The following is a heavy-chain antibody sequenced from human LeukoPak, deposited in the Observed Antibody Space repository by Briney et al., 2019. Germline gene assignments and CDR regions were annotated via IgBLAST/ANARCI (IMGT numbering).Heavy chain of an antibody. D-gene: IGHD3-22*01. CDR2: INSDGSST. CDR1: GFTFGSYW. Sequence: GGSLRLSCAASGFTFGSYWMHWVRQAPGKGLVWVSRINSDGSSTTYADSVKGRFTISRDNAKNTLFLQMNSLRAEGTAVYYCARAQSQYYYDTSGYSTVYYFDYWGQGTLVTVSS. V-gene: IGHV3-74*01. J-gene: IGHJ4*02. CDR3: ARAQSQYYYDTSGYSTVYYFDY.